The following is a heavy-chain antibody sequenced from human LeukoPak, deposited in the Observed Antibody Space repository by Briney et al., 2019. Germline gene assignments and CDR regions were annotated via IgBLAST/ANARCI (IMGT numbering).Heavy chain of an antibody. D-gene: IGHD5-18*01. CDR1: GFTFSSYA. V-gene: IGHV3-30-3*01. CDR2: ISYDGSNK. CDR3: ASGWIQSGNY. J-gene: IGHJ4*02. Sequence: GGSLRLSCAASGFTFSSYAMHWVRQAPGKRLEWVAVISYDGSNKYYADSVKGRFTISRDNSKNTLYLQMNSLRAEDTAVYYCASGWIQSGNYWGQGTLVTVSS.